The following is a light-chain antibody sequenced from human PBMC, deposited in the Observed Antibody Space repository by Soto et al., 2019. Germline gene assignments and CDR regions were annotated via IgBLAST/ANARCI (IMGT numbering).Light chain of an antibody. CDR3: TSYSSTSTVL. CDR2: EVS. CDR1: SREVGGYNY. Sequence: QSVLTQPASVSGSPGQSITISCTGTSREVGGYNYVSWYQQHPGKAPKLMIYEVSNRPSGVSHRFSGSTSGNTASLTISGFQAEDEADYYCTSYSSTSTVLFGGATKLTVL. J-gene: IGLJ3*02. V-gene: IGLV2-14*01.